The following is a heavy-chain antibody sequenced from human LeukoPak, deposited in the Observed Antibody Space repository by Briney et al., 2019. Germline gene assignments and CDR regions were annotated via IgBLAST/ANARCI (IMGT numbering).Heavy chain of an antibody. CDR1: GFTFSTFG. D-gene: IGHD2/OR15-2a*01. CDR3: AKDLRIYFGDYHYYGMDV. Sequence: PGRSLRLSCAASGFTFSTFGMHWVRQAPGKGLEWVAVISYDGNNKYYGDSVKGRFTISRDNSNNTLYLQMNSLRAEDTAVYYCAKDLRIYFGDYHYYGMDVWGQGTTVTVSS. J-gene: IGHJ6*02. V-gene: IGHV3-30*18. CDR2: ISYDGNNK.